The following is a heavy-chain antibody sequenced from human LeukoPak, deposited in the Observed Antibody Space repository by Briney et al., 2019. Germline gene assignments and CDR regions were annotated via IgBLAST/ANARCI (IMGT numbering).Heavy chain of an antibody. Sequence: GGSLRLSCAAPGFPFSRYWLSWVRQAPGEGLEWVANIKQDGSEKYYVDSVKGRFTISRDNAKNSLYLQMNSLRVEDTAVYYCARGWELDPWGQGTLVTVSS. CDR3: ARGWELDP. CDR2: IKQDGSEK. V-gene: IGHV3-7*05. D-gene: IGHD1-26*01. J-gene: IGHJ5*02. CDR1: GFPFSRYW.